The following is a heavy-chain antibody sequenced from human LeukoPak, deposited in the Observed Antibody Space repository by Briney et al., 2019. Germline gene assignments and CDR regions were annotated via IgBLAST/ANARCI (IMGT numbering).Heavy chain of an antibody. J-gene: IGHJ3*02. CDR2: IRYDGNNK. Sequence: PGGSLRLSCAASGFTFSSYGMDWVRQAPGKGLEWVAFIRYDGNNKDYAASVKGRFTISRDNSKNTLYLQMNSLRVEDTAVYYCAKGYGDLVAFDIWGQGTMVTVSS. D-gene: IGHD4-17*01. V-gene: IGHV3-30*02. CDR3: AKGYGDLVAFDI. CDR1: GFTFSSYG.